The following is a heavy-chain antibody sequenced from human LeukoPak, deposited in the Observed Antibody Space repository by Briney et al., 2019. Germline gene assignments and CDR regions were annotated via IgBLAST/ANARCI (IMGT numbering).Heavy chain of an antibody. CDR2: IYPNNGAT. J-gene: IGHJ4*02. D-gene: IGHD3-10*01. CDR3: ARDGPAQMVDFDY. V-gene: IGHV1-2*02. Sequence: DSVKVSCKASGYTFSGTGQYLYWLRQAPGQGLECMGWIYPNNGATAYAQQFQGRVAMTRDTSINTAYMELSRLRPDDTAVYYCARDGPAQMVDFDYWGQGALVTVS. CDR1: GYTFSGTGQY.